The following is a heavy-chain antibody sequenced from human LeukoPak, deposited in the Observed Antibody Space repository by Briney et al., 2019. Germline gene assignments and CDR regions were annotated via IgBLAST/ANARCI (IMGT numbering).Heavy chain of an antibody. J-gene: IGHJ4*02. CDR2: INAGNGNT. D-gene: IGHD1-26*01. Sequence: ASVKVSCKASGYTFTSYAMHWVRQAPGQRLEWMGWINAGNGNTKYSQKFQGRVTITRDTSASTAYMELSSLRSEDTAVYYCASVGPHSGYSDYWGQGTLVTVSS. CDR1: GYTFTSYA. CDR3: ASVGPHSGYSDY. V-gene: IGHV1-3*01.